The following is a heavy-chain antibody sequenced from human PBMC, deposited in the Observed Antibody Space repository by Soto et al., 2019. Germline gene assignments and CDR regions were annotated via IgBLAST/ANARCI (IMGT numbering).Heavy chain of an antibody. V-gene: IGHV4-31*03. D-gene: IGHD1-26*01. CDR2: ISNSGSV. CDR1: GGSISNSGYY. J-gene: IGHJ3*02. CDR3: ARGGDTDAFDI. Sequence: SETLSLTCTVSGGSISNSGYYWSWIRQHPGKGLEWIAYISNSGSVFYNPSLKSRVTISLDTSENQFSLKLSSVTAADTALYYCARGGDTDAFDIWGQGTMVTVS.